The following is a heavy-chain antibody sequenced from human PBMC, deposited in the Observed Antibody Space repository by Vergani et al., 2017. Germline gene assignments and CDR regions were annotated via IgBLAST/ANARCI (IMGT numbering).Heavy chain of an antibody. CDR1: GFTFSSYW. V-gene: IGHV3-7*03. CDR3: ARDQGPNRAEYFQH. D-gene: IGHD1-14*01. Sequence: EVQLVESGGGLVQPGGSLRLSCAASGFTFSSYWMSWVRQAPGKGLEWVANIKQDGSEKYYVDSVKGRFTISRDNAKNSLYLQMNSLRAEDTAVYYCARDQGPNRAEYFQHWGQGTLVTVSS. J-gene: IGHJ1*01. CDR2: IKQDGSEK.